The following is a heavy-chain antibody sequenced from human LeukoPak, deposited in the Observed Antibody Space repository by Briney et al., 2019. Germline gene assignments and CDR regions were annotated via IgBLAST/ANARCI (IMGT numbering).Heavy chain of an antibody. CDR3: ARSTDSGYDYEVGY. CDR2: IKQDGSEK. Sequence: GGSLRLPCAASGFTFSSYWMSWVRQAPGKGLEWVANIKQDGSEKYYVDSVKGRFTISRDNAKNSLYLQMNSLRAEDTAVYYCARSTDSGYDYEVGYWGQGTLVTVSS. D-gene: IGHD5-12*01. J-gene: IGHJ4*02. V-gene: IGHV3-7*01. CDR1: GFTFSSYW.